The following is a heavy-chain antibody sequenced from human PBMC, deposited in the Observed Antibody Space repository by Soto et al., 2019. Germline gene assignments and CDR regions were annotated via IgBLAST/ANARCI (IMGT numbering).Heavy chain of an antibody. Sequence: QLQLQESGPGLVKPSETLSLTCTVSGGSISSSSYYWGWIRQPPGKGLEWIGSIYYSGSTYYNPSLKSRVTISVDTSKTQFSLKLSSVTAADTAVYYCARLGIGYCSGGSCYYRWFDPWGQGTLVTVSS. CDR2: IYYSGST. CDR3: ARLGIGYCSGGSCYYRWFDP. J-gene: IGHJ5*02. V-gene: IGHV4-39*01. D-gene: IGHD2-15*01. CDR1: GGSISSSSYY.